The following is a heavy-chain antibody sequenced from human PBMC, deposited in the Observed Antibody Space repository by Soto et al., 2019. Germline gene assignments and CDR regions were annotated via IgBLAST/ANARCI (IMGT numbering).Heavy chain of an antibody. CDR2: IIPIFGTA. CDR1: GGTFSSYA. D-gene: IGHD4-4*01. J-gene: IGHJ6*02. V-gene: IGHV1-69*13. Sequence: ASVKVSCKASGGTFSSYAISWVRQAPGQGLEWMGGIIPIFGTANYAQKFQGRVTITADESTSTAYMELSSLRSEDTAVYYCARGRLQRYYYYYYGMDVWGQGTTVTVSS. CDR3: ARGRLQRYYYYYYGMDV.